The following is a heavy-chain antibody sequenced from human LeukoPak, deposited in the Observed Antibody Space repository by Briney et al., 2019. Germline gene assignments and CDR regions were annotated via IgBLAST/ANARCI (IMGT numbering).Heavy chain of an antibody. D-gene: IGHD3-16*02. V-gene: IGHV3-23*01. Sequence: GGSLRLSCAASEFTFSSYAMSWVRQAPGMGLEWVSAISGSGGSTYYADSVKGRFTISRDNSKNTLYLQMNSLRAEDTAVYYCAKEMITFGGVIVIPFDYWGQGTLVTVSS. CDR1: EFTFSSYA. CDR3: AKEMITFGGVIVIPFDY. J-gene: IGHJ4*02. CDR2: ISGSGGST.